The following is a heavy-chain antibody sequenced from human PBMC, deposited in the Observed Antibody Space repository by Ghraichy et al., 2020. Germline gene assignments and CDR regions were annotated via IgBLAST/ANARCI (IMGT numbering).Heavy chain of an antibody. V-gene: IGHV3-48*02. CDR2: ISSSSSTI. CDR1: GFTFSSYS. D-gene: IGHD2-2*01. J-gene: IGHJ6*02. Sequence: GGSLRLSCAASGFTFSSYSMNWVRQAPGKGLEWVSYISSSSSTIYYADSVKGRFTISRDNAKNSLYLQMNSLRDEDTAVYYCVRAGYCSSTSCHYYYYGMDVWGQGTTVTVSS. CDR3: VRAGYCSSTSCHYYYYGMDV.